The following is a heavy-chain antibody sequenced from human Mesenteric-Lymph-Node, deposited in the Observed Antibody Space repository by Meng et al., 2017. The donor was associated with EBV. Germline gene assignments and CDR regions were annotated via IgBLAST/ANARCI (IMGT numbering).Heavy chain of an antibody. Sequence: EAYGGGLVKPGGSLRLTFTSSGFIFRDYYMSWIRHVPGKGLEWVSYISSRSTTKYYADSVEGRFAISRDNAKNSLYLQMNSLKADDTAVYYCARVKQPAPFDPWGQGTLVTVSS. J-gene: IGHJ5*02. D-gene: IGHD1-14*01. CDR3: ARVKQPAPFDP. V-gene: IGHV3-11*01. CDR1: GFIFRDYY. CDR2: ISSRSTTK.